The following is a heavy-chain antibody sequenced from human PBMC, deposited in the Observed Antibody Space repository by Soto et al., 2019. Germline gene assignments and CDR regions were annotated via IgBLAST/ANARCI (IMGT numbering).Heavy chain of an antibody. CDR2: INPNSGGT. V-gene: IGHV1-2*02. Sequence: ASVKVSCKASGYTFTGYYMHWVRQAPGQGLEWMGWINPNSGGTNYAQKFQGRVTMTRHTSISTAYMELSRLRSDDTAVNYCARELGYCGSGSDLDYWGQGTLVTVSS. CDR1: GYTFTGYY. D-gene: IGHD3-10*01. J-gene: IGHJ4*02. CDR3: ARELGYCGSGSDLDY.